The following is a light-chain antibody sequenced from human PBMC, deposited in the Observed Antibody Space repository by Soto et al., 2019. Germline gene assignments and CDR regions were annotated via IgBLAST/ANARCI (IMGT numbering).Light chain of an antibody. V-gene: IGKV3-20*01. CDR3: QQYGSSPLT. CDR1: QSVTSSY. J-gene: IGKJ4*01. CDR2: GAS. Sequence: EIVLTPSPGTLSLSPGERATLSCRASQSVTSSYLAWYQQKPGQAPRLLIYGASSRATGIPDRFSGSGSGTDFAFTISRLETEDVAVYYCQQYGSSPLTFGGGTKVESK.